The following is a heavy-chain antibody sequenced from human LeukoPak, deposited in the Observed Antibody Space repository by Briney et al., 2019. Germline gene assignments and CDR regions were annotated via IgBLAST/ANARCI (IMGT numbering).Heavy chain of an antibody. J-gene: IGHJ4*02. V-gene: IGHV1-2*04. Sequence: ASVKVSCKASGYTFTAYYMHWVRQAPGQGLEWMGWINPNSGGTNYAQKFQGWVTMTRDTSISTAYMELSRLRSDDTAVYYCARDYYGSGGYFGYWGQGTLVAVSS. CDR2: INPNSGGT. CDR1: GYTFTAYY. CDR3: ARDYYGSGGYFGY. D-gene: IGHD3-10*01.